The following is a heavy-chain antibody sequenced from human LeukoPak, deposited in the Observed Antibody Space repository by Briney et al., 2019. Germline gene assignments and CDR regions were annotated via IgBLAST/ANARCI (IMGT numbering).Heavy chain of an antibody. Sequence: GGSLRLSCAASGFTFDDYGMSWVRQAPGKGLEWVSGIRNGGSTGYADSVKGRFTIARDNAKNSLYLQMNSLRAEDTALYYCAREKPFYDSSGYYYPIAFDYWGQGTLVTVSS. CDR3: AREKPFYDSSGYYYPIAFDY. D-gene: IGHD3-22*01. J-gene: IGHJ4*02. V-gene: IGHV3-20*04. CDR2: IRNGGST. CDR1: GFTFDDYG.